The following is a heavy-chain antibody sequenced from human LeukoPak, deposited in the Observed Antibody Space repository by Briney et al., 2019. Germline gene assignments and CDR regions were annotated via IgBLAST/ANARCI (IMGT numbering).Heavy chain of an antibody. CDR3: ARQNYYYYMDV. CDR1: GGSISSYY. J-gene: IGHJ6*03. CDR2: IYTSGST. V-gene: IGHV4-4*09. Sequence: SETLSLTCTVSGGSISSYYWSWIRQPPGKGLEWIGYIYTSGSTNYNPSLKSQVTISVDTSKNQFSLKLSSVTAADTAVYYCARQNYYYYMDVWGKGTTVTVSS.